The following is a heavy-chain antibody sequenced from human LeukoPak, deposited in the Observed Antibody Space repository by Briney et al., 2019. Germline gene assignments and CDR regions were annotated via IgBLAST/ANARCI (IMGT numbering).Heavy chain of an antibody. CDR1: GGTFSSYA. Sequence: SVKVSCKASGGTFSSYAISWVRQAPGQGLEWMGGIIPIFGTANYAQKFQGRVTITADESTSTAYMELSSLRSEDTAVYYCATDLRPHPYYFDYWGQGTLVTVSS. J-gene: IGHJ4*02. V-gene: IGHV1-69*01. CDR3: ATDLRPHPYYFDY. CDR2: IIPIFGTA.